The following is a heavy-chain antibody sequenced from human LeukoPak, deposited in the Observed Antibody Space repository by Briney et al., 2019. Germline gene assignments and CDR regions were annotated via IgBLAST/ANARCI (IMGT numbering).Heavy chain of an antibody. CDR3: ASYGDFVFFDY. D-gene: IGHD4-17*01. V-gene: IGHV4-59*01. J-gene: IGHJ4*02. Sequence: SETLSLTCIVSGGSISSYYWSWIRQPPGKGLEWIGYIYYSGSTNYNPSLKSRVTISVDTSKNQFSLKLSSVTAADTAVYYCASYGDFVFFDYWGQGTLVTVSS. CDR2: IYYSGST. CDR1: GGSISSYY.